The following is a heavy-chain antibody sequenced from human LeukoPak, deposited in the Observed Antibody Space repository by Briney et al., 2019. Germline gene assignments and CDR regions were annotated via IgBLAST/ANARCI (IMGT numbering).Heavy chain of an antibody. CDR1: GGSISSSSYY. D-gene: IGHD1-26*01. CDR3: AISDPRVGDAFDI. V-gene: IGHV4-39*01. CDR2: IYYSGST. J-gene: IGHJ3*02. Sequence: SETLSLTCTVSGGSISSSSYYWGWIRQPPGKGLEWIGSIYYSGSTYYNPSLKSRVTISVDTSKNQFSLKLSSVTAADTAVYYCAISDPRVGDAFDIWGQGTMVTVSS.